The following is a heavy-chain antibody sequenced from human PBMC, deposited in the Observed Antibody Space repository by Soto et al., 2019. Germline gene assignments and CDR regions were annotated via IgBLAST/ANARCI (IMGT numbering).Heavy chain of an antibody. V-gene: IGHV1-18*01. Sequence: QGQLVQSGGEVKKPGASVKVSCKASGYTFSRYGISWVRQAPGQGLEWMGWISGYNGDTNYAQKIQGRVTMTIDTSTTTAYMALRSLTSDDTAVYYCAKNGQPPYYYYGLDVWGQGTTVTVSS. CDR3: AKNGQPPYYYYGLDV. D-gene: IGHD2-8*01. J-gene: IGHJ6*02. CDR2: ISGYNGDT. CDR1: GYTFSRYG.